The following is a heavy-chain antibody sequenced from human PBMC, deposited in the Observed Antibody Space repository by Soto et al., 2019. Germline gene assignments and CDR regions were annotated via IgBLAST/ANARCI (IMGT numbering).Heavy chain of an antibody. CDR2: IYYSGST. D-gene: IGHD2-21*01. Sequence: PSETLSLTCTVPGGSISSGDYYWSWIRQPPGKGLEWVGYIYYSGSTYYNPSLKSRVTISVDTSKNQFSLKLSSVTAADTAVYYCARDLSIPGGMDVWGQGTTVTVSS. CDR3: ARDLSIPGGMDV. CDR1: GGSISSGDYY. V-gene: IGHV4-30-4*08. J-gene: IGHJ6*02.